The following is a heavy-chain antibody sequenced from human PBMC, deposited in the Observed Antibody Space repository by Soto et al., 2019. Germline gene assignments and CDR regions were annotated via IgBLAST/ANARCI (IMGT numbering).Heavy chain of an antibody. CDR3: AENFRAYSSSSRVGNWFDP. CDR1: GHTFTGYY. J-gene: IGHJ5*02. D-gene: IGHD6-6*01. CDR2: INPNSGGT. V-gene: IGHV1-2*02. Sequence: ASVKVSCKASGHTFTGYYMHWVRQAPGQGLEWMGWINPNSGGTNYAQKFQGRVTMTRDTSISTAYMELSRLRSDDTAVYYCAENFRAYSSSSRVGNWFDPWGQGTLVTVSS.